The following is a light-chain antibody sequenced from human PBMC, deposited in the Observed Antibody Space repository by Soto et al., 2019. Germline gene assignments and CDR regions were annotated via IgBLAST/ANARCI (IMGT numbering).Light chain of an antibody. CDR2: AAS. CDR3: QQGDSFPIT. J-gene: IGKJ5*01. V-gene: IGKV1-12*01. Sequence: DLQMTQSPSSVSASVGDRVTITCRASQSISSSLAWYQQKPGPVPKLLIYAASSLQSGVPSRFSGSGAVTEFTLSITSLQPEDFGTYYCQQGDSFPITFDQGTRLEIK. CDR1: QSISSS.